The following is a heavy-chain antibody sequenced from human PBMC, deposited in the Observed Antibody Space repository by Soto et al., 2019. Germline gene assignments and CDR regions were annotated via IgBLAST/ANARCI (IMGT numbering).Heavy chain of an antibody. CDR1: GFTFSNAW. J-gene: IGHJ6*02. CDR2: IKSKTDGGTT. Sequence: GGSLRLSCAASGFTFSNAWMNWVRQAPGKGLEWVGRIKSKTDGGTTDYAAPVKGRFTISRDDSKNTLYLQMNSLKTEDTAVYYCTTSSSGSYFYYYGMDVWGQGTTVTVSS. D-gene: IGHD3-10*01. CDR3: TTSSSGSYFYYYGMDV. V-gene: IGHV3-15*07.